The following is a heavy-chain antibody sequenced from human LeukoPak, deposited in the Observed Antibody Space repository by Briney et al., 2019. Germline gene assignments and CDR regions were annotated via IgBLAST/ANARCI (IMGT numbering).Heavy chain of an antibody. V-gene: IGHV1-18*01. J-gene: IGHJ6*03. Sequence: GASVKVSCKPAGYTFTHYGISWVRQAPGQGLEWMAWISTYNGNTNYAQNLQGRVTMTTDTSTSTAYMELRSIRSDDTAVYYCARSTGYNYYYMDVWGQGTTVTVSS. CDR3: ARSTGYNYYYMDV. CDR2: ISTYNGNT. CDR1: GYTFTHYG. D-gene: IGHD2-8*02.